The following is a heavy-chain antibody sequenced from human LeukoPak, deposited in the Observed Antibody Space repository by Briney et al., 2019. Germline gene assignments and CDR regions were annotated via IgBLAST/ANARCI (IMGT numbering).Heavy chain of an antibody. CDR3: ARGIRLRSANRATSPYYFDY. CDR2: ISSSGSTI. CDR1: GFTFSSYE. D-gene: IGHD4-17*01. V-gene: IGHV3-48*03. J-gene: IGHJ4*02. Sequence: GGSLRLSCAASGFTFSSYEMNWVRQAPGKGLEWVSYISSSGSTIYYADSVKGRFTISRDNAKNSLYLQMNSLRAEDTAVYYCARGIRLRSANRATSPYYFDYWGQGTLVTVSS.